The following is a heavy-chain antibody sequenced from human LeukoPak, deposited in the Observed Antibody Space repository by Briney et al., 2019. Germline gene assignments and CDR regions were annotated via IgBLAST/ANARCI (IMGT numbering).Heavy chain of an antibody. CDR3: AKFFYGSGDY. Sequence: GGSLRLSCAASGFTFSSYGMSWVRQAPGKGLEWVSTISGSGGRTFYADSVKGRFTISRDNSKNTLYLQMNSLRAEDTAVYYCAKFFYGSGDYWGQGTLVTVSS. CDR1: GFTFSSYG. J-gene: IGHJ4*02. CDR2: ISGSGGRT. D-gene: IGHD3-10*01. V-gene: IGHV3-23*01.